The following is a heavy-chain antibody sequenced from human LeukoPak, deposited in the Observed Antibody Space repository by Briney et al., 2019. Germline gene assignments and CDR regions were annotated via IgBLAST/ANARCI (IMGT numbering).Heavy chain of an antibody. V-gene: IGHV1-69*06. CDR1: GGTFSSYA. CDR2: IIPIFGTA. CDR3: ARGLFRGIISSLRRTPPHDY. Sequence: SVKVSCKASGGTFSSYAISWVRQAPGQGLEWMGGIIPIFGTANYAQKFQGRVTITADKSTSTAYMELSSLRSEDTAVYYCARGLFRGIISSLRRTPPHDYWGQGTLVIVSS. D-gene: IGHD3-10*01. J-gene: IGHJ4*02.